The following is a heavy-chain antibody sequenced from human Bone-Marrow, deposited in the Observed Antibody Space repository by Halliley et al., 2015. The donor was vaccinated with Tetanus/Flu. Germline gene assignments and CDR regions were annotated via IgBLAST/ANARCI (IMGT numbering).Heavy chain of an antibody. CDR2: IFYSGST. V-gene: IGHV4-31*03. D-gene: IGHD3-3*01. CDR1: GGSISGGDYY. J-gene: IGHJ5*02. CDR3: ARVYMKTIFGVVSGWFVP. Sequence: TLSLTCTVSGGSISGGDYYWNWIRQHPGKGLEWIGYIFYSGSTYYNPSLKSRVTISVDTSKFQVSLKLSSVTAADTAVYYCARVYMKTIFGVVSGWFVPWGQGTLVTVSS.